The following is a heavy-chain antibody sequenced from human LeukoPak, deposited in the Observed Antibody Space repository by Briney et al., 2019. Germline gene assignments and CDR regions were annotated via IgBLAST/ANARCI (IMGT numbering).Heavy chain of an antibody. CDR2: IKQDGSEK. D-gene: IGHD2-15*01. CDR3: ARDPLVVAATPADAFDI. CDR1: GFTFSSYW. J-gene: IGHJ3*02. Sequence: GGSLRLSCAASGFTFSSYWMSWVRQAPGKGLEWVANIKQDGSEKYYVDSVKGRFTISRDNAKNSLYLQINSLRAEDTAVYYCARDPLVVAATPADAFDIWGQGTMVTVSS. V-gene: IGHV3-7*01.